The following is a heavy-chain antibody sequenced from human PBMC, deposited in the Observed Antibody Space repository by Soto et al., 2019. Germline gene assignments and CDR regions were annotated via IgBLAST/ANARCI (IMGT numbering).Heavy chain of an antibody. Sequence: PGGSLRLSCAASGFTFSSFAISWVRQVPGKGLEWVSAVSGSGGSTYYADSVKGRFTISRDNSKNTVYLQMNSLRAEDTALYYCAKESGFIYTTTWCDFWGQGALVTVSS. CDR3: AKESGFIYTTTWCDF. D-gene: IGHD2-8*02. CDR1: GFTFSSFA. J-gene: IGHJ4*02. V-gene: IGHV3-23*01. CDR2: VSGSGGST.